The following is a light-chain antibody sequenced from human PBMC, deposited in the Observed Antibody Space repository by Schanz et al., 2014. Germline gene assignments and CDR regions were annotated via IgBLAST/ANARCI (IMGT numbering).Light chain of an antibody. CDR1: SSDVGVYNF. CDR2: DVS. CDR3: CSYAGSSTLWV. Sequence: QSALTQPPSASGSPGQSVTISCTGTSSDVGVYNFVSWYQQHPGKAPKLMIYDVSNRPSGVSHRFSGSKSGNTASLTISGLQAEDEADYYCCSYAGSSTLWVFGGGTKLTVL. J-gene: IGLJ3*02. V-gene: IGLV2-14*03.